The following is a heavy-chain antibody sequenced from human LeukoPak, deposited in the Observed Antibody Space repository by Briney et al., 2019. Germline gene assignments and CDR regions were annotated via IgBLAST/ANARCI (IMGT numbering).Heavy chain of an antibody. CDR1: GLTFSSYW. J-gene: IGHJ3*01. CDR3: ARRPRDTSGYYLGAFEA. Sequence: GGSLRLSCAASGLTFSSYWMHWVRQAPGKGLVWVSRINSDGSSTSYADSVKGRFTISRDNAKNTLYLHMTSLGAEDTAVYFCARRPRDTSGYYLGAFEAWGQGTTVTVSS. CDR2: INSDGSST. V-gene: IGHV3-74*01. D-gene: IGHD3-22*01.